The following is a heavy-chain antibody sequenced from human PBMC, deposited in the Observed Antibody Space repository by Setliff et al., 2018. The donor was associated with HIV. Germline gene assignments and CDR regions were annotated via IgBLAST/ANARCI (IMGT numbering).Heavy chain of an antibody. J-gene: IGHJ3*02. CDR2: INHSRTT. Sequence: PLEILSLTCAVSGGSFSSSNWWSWVRQPPGKGLEWIGEINHSRTTNYNPSLQSRITISVDTSKNQFSLKLTSVTAADTAVYYCSTYGYGISDAFDIWGRGTMVTVSS. V-gene: IGHV4-4*02. CDR3: STYGYGISDAFDI. CDR1: GGSFSSSNW. D-gene: IGHD5-18*01.